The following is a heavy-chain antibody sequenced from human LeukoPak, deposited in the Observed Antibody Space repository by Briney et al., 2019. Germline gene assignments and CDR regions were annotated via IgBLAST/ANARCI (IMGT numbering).Heavy chain of an antibody. CDR3: ARLISSGYSGYVVDY. J-gene: IGHJ4*02. CDR1: GGSFSGYY. CDR2: INHSGST. D-gene: IGHD5-12*01. V-gene: IGHV4-34*01. Sequence: SETLSLTCAVYGGSFSGYYWNWIRQPPGKGLEWIGEINHSGSTNHNPSLKSRVTISVDTSKNQFSLKLSSVTAADTAVYYCARLISSGYSGYVVDYWGQGTLVTVSS.